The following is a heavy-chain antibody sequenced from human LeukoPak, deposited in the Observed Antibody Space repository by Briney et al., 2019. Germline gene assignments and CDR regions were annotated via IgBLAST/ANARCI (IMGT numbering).Heavy chain of an antibody. V-gene: IGHV3-30*18. CDR2: ISYDGSNK. Sequence: GGSLRLSCAASGFTFSSYGMHWVRQAPGKGLEWVAVISYDGSNKYYADSVKGRFTISRDNSKNTLYLQMNSLRAEDTAIYYCAKNFYASGSYYYYYMDVWGKGTTVTISS. D-gene: IGHD3-10*01. CDR1: GFTFSSYG. CDR3: AKNFYASGSYYYYYMDV. J-gene: IGHJ6*03.